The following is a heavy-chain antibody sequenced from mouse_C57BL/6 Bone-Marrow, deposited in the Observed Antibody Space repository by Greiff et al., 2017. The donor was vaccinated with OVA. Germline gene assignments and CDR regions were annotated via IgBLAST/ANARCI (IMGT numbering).Heavy chain of an antibody. J-gene: IGHJ2*01. V-gene: IGHV7-3*01. CDR1: GFTFTNSY. CDR2: IRNKPNGSTT. D-gene: IGHD1-1*01. Sequence: EVMLVESGGGLVQPGDSLSLSCAASGFTFTNSYMSWVRQPPGKALEWLAFIRNKPNGSTTEYSASVKGRFTISRDTSQSILYLQINALRAEDSATDYCARYKGRVAVDYFDYWGQGTALTVSS. CDR3: ARYKGRVAVDYFDY.